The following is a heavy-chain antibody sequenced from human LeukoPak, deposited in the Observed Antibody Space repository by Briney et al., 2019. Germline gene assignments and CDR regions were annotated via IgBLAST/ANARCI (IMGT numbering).Heavy chain of an antibody. CDR1: GYTFTGYY. CDR2: INPNSGGT. D-gene: IGHD3-9*01. CDR3: ARENLPYDILTGFGPGYDY. Sequence: ASVKVSCKASGYTFTGYYMHWVRQAPGQGLEWMGRINPNSGGTNYAQKFQGRVTMTRDTSISTAYIELGRLRSDDTAVYYCARENLPYDILTGFGPGYDYWGQGTLVTVSS. J-gene: IGHJ4*02. V-gene: IGHV1-2*06.